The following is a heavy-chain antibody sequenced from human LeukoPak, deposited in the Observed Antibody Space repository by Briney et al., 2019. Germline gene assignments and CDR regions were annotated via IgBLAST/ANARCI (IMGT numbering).Heavy chain of an antibody. CDR2: IIPILGIA. CDR3: ARYVVVPAANQGGNWFDP. D-gene: IGHD2-2*01. CDR1: GGTFSSYT. J-gene: IGHJ5*02. V-gene: IGHV1-69*02. Sequence: SVKVSCKASGGTFSSYTISWVRQAPGQELEWMGRIIPILGIANYAQKFQGRVTITADKSTSTAYMELSSLRSEDTAVYYCARYVVVPAANQGGNWFDPWGQGTLVTVSS.